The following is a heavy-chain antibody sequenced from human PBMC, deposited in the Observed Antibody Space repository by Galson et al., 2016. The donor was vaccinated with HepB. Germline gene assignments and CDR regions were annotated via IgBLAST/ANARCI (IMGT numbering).Heavy chain of an antibody. CDR1: GYSFSKYW. Sequence: QSGAEVKKPGESLKISCKASGYSFSKYWIAWVRQMPGKGLEWMGIIYPDDSDTRYSPSFQGQVTVSADKSINTAYLQWNSLKASDSALYYCARVGYSGGCPHPAYYCNYMDIWGKGTTVSVAS. V-gene: IGHV5-51*01. CDR3: ARVGYSGGCPHPAYYCNYMDI. J-gene: IGHJ6*03. D-gene: IGHD6-19*01. CDR2: IYPDDSDT.